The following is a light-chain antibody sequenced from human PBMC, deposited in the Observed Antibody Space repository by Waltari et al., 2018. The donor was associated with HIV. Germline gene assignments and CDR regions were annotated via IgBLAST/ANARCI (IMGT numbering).Light chain of an antibody. J-gene: IGLJ3*02. V-gene: IGLV1-47*01. CDR2: RNY. CDR3: GVWDSTLKQWL. CDR1: TSNVETQW. Sequence: QSVLTQPPSASGTPGQTVTISCSGSTSNVETQWVYWYQQLPGTAPKLLIYRNYQRPSGVPARCSSSKSGASASLIISGLRSEEEADYSCGVWDSTLKQWLFGGGTKLTVL.